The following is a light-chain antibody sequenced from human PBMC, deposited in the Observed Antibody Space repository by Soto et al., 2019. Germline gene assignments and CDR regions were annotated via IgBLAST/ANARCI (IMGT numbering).Light chain of an antibody. CDR1: QSISSF. J-gene: IGKJ5*01. CDR3: QQHFDGPIT. Sequence: EIGLTQSPATLSLSPGERATLSCRASQSISSFLAWYQQKPGQAPRLLIYGASNRATGIPARFSGSGSGTDLTLTISSLEPEDFAVYYCQQHFDGPITFGQGTRLEIK. CDR2: GAS. V-gene: IGKV3-11*01.